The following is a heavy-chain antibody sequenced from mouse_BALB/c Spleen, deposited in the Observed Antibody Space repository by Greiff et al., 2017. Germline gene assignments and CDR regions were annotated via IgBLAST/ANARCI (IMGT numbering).Heavy chain of an antibody. CDR3: TRPTTVVPYAMDY. V-gene: IGHV1S81*02. CDR1: GYTFTSYY. Sequence: QVQLQQPGAELVKPGASVKLSCKASGYTFTSYYMYWVKQRPGQGLEWIGGINPSNGGTNFNEKFKSKATLTVDKSSSTAYMQLSSLTSEDSAVYYCTRPTTVVPYAMDYWGQGTSGTVAS. CDR2: INPSNGGT. J-gene: IGHJ4*01. D-gene: IGHD1-1*01.